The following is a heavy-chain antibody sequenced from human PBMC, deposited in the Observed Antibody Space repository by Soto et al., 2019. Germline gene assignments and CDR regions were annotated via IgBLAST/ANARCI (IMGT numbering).Heavy chain of an antibody. CDR2: IIPIFGTA. J-gene: IGHJ4*02. V-gene: IGHV1-69*12. CDR3: ASGPAMTTVVEVDY. Sequence: QVQLVQSGAEVKKPGSSVKVSCKASVGTFSSYAISWVRQAPGQGLEWMGGIIPIFGTANYAQKFQGRVTITADESTSTAYMELSSLRSEDTAVYYCASGPAMTTVVEVDYWGQGTLDTVSS. D-gene: IGHD4-17*01. CDR1: VGTFSSYA.